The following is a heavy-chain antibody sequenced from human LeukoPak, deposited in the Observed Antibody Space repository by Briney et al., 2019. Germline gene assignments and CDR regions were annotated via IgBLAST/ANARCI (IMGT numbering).Heavy chain of an antibody. D-gene: IGHD3-22*01. Sequence: GGSLRLSCAASGFTFSSYEMNWVRQAPGKGLEWVSYISSSGSTIYYADSVKGRFTISRDNAKNSLYLQMNSLRAEDTAVYYCARDLNDSSGYYYGEFEYWGQETLVTVSS. CDR2: ISSSGSTI. CDR3: ARDLNDSSGYYYGEFEY. J-gene: IGHJ4*02. CDR1: GFTFSSYE. V-gene: IGHV3-48*03.